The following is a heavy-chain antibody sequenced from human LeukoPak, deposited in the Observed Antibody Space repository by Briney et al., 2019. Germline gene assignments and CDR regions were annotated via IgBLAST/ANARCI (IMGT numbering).Heavy chain of an antibody. CDR2: ISYSGST. CDR1: GGSISTYY. J-gene: IGHJ4*02. Sequence: SETLSLTCTVSGGSISTYYWSWIRQPPGKGLEWIEYISYSGSTNYNPSLKSRVTISVDTSKNQFSLKLGSVTAADTAVYYCARHTGAAAGHYFDYWGQGTLVTVSS. D-gene: IGHD6-13*01. V-gene: IGHV4-59*08. CDR3: ARHTGAAAGHYFDY.